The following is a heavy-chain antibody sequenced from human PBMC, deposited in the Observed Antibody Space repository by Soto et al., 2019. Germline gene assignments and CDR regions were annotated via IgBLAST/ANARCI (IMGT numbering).Heavy chain of an antibody. V-gene: IGHV4-34*01. CDR2: INHSGST. Sequence: PSETLSLTCAVYGGSFSGYYWSWIRQPPGKGLEWIGEINHSGSTNYNPSLKSRVTISVDTSKNQFSLKLSSVTAADTAVYCCARVFGDTAMAPYYFDYWGQGTLLTVSS. CDR3: ARVFGDTAMAPYYFDY. J-gene: IGHJ4*02. D-gene: IGHD5-18*01. CDR1: GGSFSGYY.